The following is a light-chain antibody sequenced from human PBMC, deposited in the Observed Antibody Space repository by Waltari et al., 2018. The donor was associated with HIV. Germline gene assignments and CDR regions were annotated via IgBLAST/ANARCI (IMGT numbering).Light chain of an antibody. CDR1: QSVRSH. CDR3: QQYNDRPPWT. J-gene: IGKJ1*01. Sequence: EIVMTQSPATLSVSPGERATLSCRASQSVRSHLAWYQQKPGQAPRLLIYGASTRATGVPANFNGNGSGTEFTLTLSSLQSEDFAVYYCQQYNDRPPWTFGQGTTVEIK. V-gene: IGKV3D-15*01. CDR2: GAS.